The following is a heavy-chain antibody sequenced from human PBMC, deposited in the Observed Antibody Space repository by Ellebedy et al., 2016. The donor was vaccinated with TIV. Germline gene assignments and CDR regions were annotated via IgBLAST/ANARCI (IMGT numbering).Heavy chain of an antibody. D-gene: IGHD3-22*01. CDR1: GFTFSDYY. CDR2: ISSSGSTI. Sequence: GGSLRLSXAASGFTFSDYYMSWIRQAPGKGLEWVSYISSSGSTIYYADSVKGRFTISRDNAKNSLYLQMNSLRAEDTAVYYCARPDSSGYYYGPTAEYFQHWGQGTLVTVSS. CDR3: ARPDSSGYYYGPTAEYFQH. J-gene: IGHJ1*01. V-gene: IGHV3-11*01.